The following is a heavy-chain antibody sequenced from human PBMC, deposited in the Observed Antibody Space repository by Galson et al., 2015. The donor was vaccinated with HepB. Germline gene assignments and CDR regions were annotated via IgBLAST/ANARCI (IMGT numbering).Heavy chain of an antibody. CDR3: AQRRDKFNQIFHH. J-gene: IGHJ4*02. D-gene: IGHD2-15*01. CDR1: GFTFSDYY. Sequence: SLRLSCAASGFTFSDYYMSWLRQAPGKGLEWVAHIDSIGFTTYYADSVRGRFTLSRDNANSSLYLEMGSLRVDDTAVYFCAQRRDKFNQIFHHWGRGTRVTVSS. CDR2: IDSIGFTT. V-gene: IGHV3-11*01.